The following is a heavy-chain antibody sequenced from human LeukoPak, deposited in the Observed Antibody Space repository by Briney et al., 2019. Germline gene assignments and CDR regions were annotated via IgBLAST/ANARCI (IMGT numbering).Heavy chain of an antibody. J-gene: IGHJ4*02. CDR1: GFTFSSYS. CDR3: ARGVVVVAAIQVFFDY. V-gene: IGHV3-48*02. CDR2: ISSSSSTI. Sequence: GGSLRLSCAASGFTFSSYSMNWVRQAPGKGLEWVSYISSSSSTIYYADSVKGRFTISRDNAKNSLYLQMNSLRDEDTAVYYCARGVVVVAAIQVFFDYWGQGTLVTVSS. D-gene: IGHD2-15*01.